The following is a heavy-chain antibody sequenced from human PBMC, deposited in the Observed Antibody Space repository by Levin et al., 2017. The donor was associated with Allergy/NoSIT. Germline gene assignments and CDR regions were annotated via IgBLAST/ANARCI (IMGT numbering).Heavy chain of an antibody. V-gene: IGHV1-69*13. CDR1: GGTFSSYA. J-gene: IGHJ3*02. Sequence: GASVKVSCKASGGTFSSYAISWVRQAPGQGLEWMGGIIPIFGTANYAQKFQGRVTITADESTSTAYMELSSLRSEDTAVYYCAANPTLVAGAFDIWGQGTMVTVSS. CDR3: AANPTLVAGAFDI. D-gene: IGHD2-15*01. CDR2: IIPIFGTA.